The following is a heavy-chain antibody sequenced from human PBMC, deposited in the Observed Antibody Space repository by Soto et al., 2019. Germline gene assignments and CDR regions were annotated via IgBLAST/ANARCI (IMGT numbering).Heavy chain of an antibody. V-gene: IGHV1-8*01. D-gene: IGHD6-19*01. CDR1: GYTFTSYD. Sequence: ASVKVSCKASGYTFTSYDINWVRQATGQGLEWMGWMNPNSGNTGYAQKFQGRVTMTRNTSISTAYMELSSLRSEDTAVYYCARGWAVEHAFDIWGQGTMVTVSS. CDR2: MNPNSGNT. J-gene: IGHJ3*02. CDR3: ARGWAVEHAFDI.